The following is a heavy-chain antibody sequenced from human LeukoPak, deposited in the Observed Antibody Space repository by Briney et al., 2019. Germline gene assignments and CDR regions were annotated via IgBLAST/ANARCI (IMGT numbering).Heavy chain of an antibody. Sequence: WXGWVRQMPGKGLEWMGIIYPGDSESRYSPSFQGQVTISADKSISTAYLQWSSLKASDTAMYYCAREAVAGPYGAFDIWGQGTMVTVSS. CDR2: IYPGDSES. CDR1: W. CDR3: AREAVAGPYGAFDI. J-gene: IGHJ3*02. V-gene: IGHV5-51*01. D-gene: IGHD6-19*01.